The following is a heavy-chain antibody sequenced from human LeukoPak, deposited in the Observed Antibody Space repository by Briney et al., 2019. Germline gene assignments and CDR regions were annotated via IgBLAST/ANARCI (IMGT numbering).Heavy chain of an antibody. V-gene: IGHV4-31*03. CDR3: ARAGGFFSPFGY. D-gene: IGHD3-3*01. Sequence: SETLSLTCSVSGGSISSGGYYWSWIRQHPGKGLEWIGYIYYSGSTYYNPSLKSRVTISVDTSKNQFSLKLSSVTAADTAVYYCARAGGFFSPFGYWGQGTLVTVSS. CDR2: IYYSGST. J-gene: IGHJ4*02. CDR1: GGSISSGGYY.